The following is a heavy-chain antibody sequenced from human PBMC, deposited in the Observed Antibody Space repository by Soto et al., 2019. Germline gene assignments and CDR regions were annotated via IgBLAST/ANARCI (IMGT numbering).Heavy chain of an antibody. CDR2: IESKTDGGAI. V-gene: IGHV3-15*04. J-gene: IGHJ3*02. CDR1: GFTFSNAW. Sequence: EVQLVESGGGLVKPGGSLRLSCAASGFTFSNAWMTWVRQAPWKGLEWVGRIESKTDGGAIDYAAPLKGRFTMSRDDSKNTLYLQMNSLKTEDTAMYYCTTPGLYTSSCYTAFHIWGQGTMVTISS. D-gene: IGHD2-2*02. CDR3: TTPGLYTSSCYTAFHI.